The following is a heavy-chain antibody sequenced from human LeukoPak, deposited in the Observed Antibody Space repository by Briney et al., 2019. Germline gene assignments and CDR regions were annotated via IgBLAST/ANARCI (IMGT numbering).Heavy chain of an antibody. V-gene: IGHV3-23*01. CDR2: ISGSGGST. J-gene: IGHJ4*02. CDR1: GFTFSSYA. D-gene: IGHD3-10*01. Sequence: GGSLRLSCAASGFTFSSYALSWVRQAPGKGLEWVSGISGSGGSTYYADSVKGRFTISRDNSKNTLYLQMNSLRAEDSAVYYCARGFGELFLDYWGQGTLVTVSS. CDR3: ARGFGELFLDY.